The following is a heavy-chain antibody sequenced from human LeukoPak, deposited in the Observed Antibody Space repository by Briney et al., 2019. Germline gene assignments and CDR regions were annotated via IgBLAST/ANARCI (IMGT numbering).Heavy chain of an antibody. CDR2: MNPNSGNT. CDR1: GYTFTSYD. D-gene: IGHD3-22*01. J-gene: IGHJ6*02. V-gene: IGHV1-8*01. CDR3: ASRRYYDSSGYYNNPLVTADYYGMDV. Sequence: ASVKVSCKASGYTFTSYDINLVRQATGQGLEWMGWMNPNSGNTGYAQKFQGRVTMTRNTSISTAYMELSSLRSEDTAVYYCASRRYYDSSGYYNNPLVTADYYGMDVWGQGTTVTVSS.